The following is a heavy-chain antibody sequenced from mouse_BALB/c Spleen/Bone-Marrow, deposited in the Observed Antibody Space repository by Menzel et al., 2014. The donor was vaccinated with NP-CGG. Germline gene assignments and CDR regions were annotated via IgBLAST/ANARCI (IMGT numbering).Heavy chain of an antibody. CDR1: GFNIKDTY. Sequence: VQLQQSGAELVKPGASVKLSCTASGFNIKDTYMHWVKQRPEQGLEWIGRIDPANGNAKYDPKFQGKASITADTSSNTAYLQLSSLTSEDTAVYYCARDSLGTCFDFWGQGTTLTVSS. CDR3: ARDSLGTCFDF. J-gene: IGHJ2*01. D-gene: IGHD6-2*01. CDR2: IDPANGNA. V-gene: IGHV14-3*02.